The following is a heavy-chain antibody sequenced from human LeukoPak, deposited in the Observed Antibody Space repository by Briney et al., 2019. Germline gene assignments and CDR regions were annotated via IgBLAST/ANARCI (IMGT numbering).Heavy chain of an antibody. V-gene: IGHV6-1*01. CDR3: ARGRYSGFDI. CDR2: TYYTSRWSN. Sequence: KGSQTLSLTCALSGDSLFTSGVAWSWIRQSPSRGLEWLGRTYYTSRWSNEYAVSLKSRITVNADTSKNQFSLQLNSVTPEDTALYYCARGRYSGFDIWGQGTTVTVSS. J-gene: IGHJ3*02. D-gene: IGHD1-26*01. CDR1: GDSLFTSGVA.